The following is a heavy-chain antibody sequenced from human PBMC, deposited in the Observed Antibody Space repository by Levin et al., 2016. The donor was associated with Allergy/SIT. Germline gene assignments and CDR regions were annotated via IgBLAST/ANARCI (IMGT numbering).Heavy chain of an antibody. D-gene: IGHD1-7*01. Sequence: GESLKISCAASGFTFKNYAMNWVRQAPGKGLEWVSAISAYDANTYYADSVQGRFTVSRDNSKNTLYLQMNNLRAEDTAVYYCAKDVPTVTATRSGFDPWGQGTLVTVSS. V-gene: IGHV3-23*01. J-gene: IGHJ5*02. CDR2: ISAYDANT. CDR1: GFTFKNYA. CDR3: AKDVPTVTATRSGFDP.